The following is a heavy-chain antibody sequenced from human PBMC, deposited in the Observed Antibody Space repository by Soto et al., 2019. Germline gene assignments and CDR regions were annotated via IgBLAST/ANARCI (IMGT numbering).Heavy chain of an antibody. CDR1: GFTFSNNA. Sequence: GGSLRLSXAASGFTFSNNAMNWVRQAPGKGLEWVSGISGTGYGTYYADSVKGRFTISRDSSNNTLYLQMNSLRGEDTAIYYCAKARQAQSHYYYGMDVWGQGTPVTVSS. J-gene: IGHJ6*02. V-gene: IGHV3-23*01. CDR3: AKARQAQSHYYYGMDV. CDR2: ISGTGYGT. D-gene: IGHD6-19*01.